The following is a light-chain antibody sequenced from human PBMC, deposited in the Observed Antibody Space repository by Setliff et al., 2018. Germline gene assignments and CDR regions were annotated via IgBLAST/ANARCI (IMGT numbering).Light chain of an antibody. Sequence: QSALTQPASVSESPGQSITISCTGTSSDVGYYNYVSWYQQHPGKAPKLMIYEVSNRPSGVSNRFSGSKSGNTASLTISGLRAEDEADYYCSSYTSSSTRVFGTGTKSPS. J-gene: IGLJ1*01. CDR3: SSYTSSSTRV. CDR1: SSDVGYYNY. V-gene: IGLV2-14*01. CDR2: EVS.